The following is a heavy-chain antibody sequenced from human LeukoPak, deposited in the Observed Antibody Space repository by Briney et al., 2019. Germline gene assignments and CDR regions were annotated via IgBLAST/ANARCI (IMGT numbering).Heavy chain of an antibody. V-gene: IGHV4-59*08. Sequence: SETLSLTCTVSGASISSYYWSWIRQPPGKGLEWIGYIYYTGNTNYNPSLKSRVTISEDTSKNQVSLELSSVTAADTAVYYCVRHSRVVAFDYWGQGNLVTVSS. CDR1: GASISSYY. CDR3: VRHSRVVAFDY. J-gene: IGHJ4*02. CDR2: IYYTGNT. D-gene: IGHD2-15*01.